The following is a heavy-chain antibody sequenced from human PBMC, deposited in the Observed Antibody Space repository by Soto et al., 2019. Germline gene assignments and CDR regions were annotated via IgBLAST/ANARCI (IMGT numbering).Heavy chain of an antibody. D-gene: IGHD3-10*01. CDR1: GYTLTELS. J-gene: IGHJ6*02. CDR2: FDPEDGET. V-gene: IGHV1-24*01. CDR3: ATSKREVLLWFGELLPNYGMDV. Sequence: ASVKVSCKVSGYTLTELSMHWVRQAPGKGLEWMGGFDPEDGETTYAQKFQGRVTMTEDTSTDTAYMELSSLRSEDTAVYYCATSKREVLLWFGELLPNYGMDVWGQGTTVTVSS.